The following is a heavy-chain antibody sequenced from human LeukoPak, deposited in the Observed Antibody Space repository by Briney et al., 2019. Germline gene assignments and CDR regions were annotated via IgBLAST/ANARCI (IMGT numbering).Heavy chain of an antibody. CDR3: ARANGDYPD. CDR2: ISTYSGYT. V-gene: IGHV1-18*01. D-gene: IGHD4-17*01. CDR1: GNTFTSYG. Sequence: ASVKVSCKASGNTFTSYGISWVRQAPGQGLEWMGWISTYSGYTNFAQNFQGRVTMTTDTSTSTAYMELRSLRSDDTAVYYCARANGDYPDWGQGTLVTVSS. J-gene: IGHJ4*02.